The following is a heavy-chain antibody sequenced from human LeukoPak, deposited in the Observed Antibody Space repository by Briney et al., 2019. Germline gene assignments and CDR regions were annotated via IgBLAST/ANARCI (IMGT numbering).Heavy chain of an antibody. V-gene: IGHV3-74*01. CDR2: INSDGSST. CDR3: AREASQLGRDLDY. J-gene: IGHJ4*02. Sequence: GGSLILSCAASGFTFSSYWMHWVRQARGKGLVWVSRINSDGSSTSYADSVKGRFTISTDRAKNTLYLQMNSLRGEDTAVYYCAREASQLGRDLDYWGQGTLVTVSS. CDR1: GFTFSSYW. D-gene: IGHD6-6*01.